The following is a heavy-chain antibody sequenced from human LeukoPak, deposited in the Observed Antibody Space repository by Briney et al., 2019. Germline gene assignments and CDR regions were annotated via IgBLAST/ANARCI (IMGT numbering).Heavy chain of an antibody. D-gene: IGHD3-22*01. Sequence: GGSLRLSCAASGLMFNGYWMHWFRQVPGKGLVWVSEINPGGNKKNYADSVWGRFTVSRDNPKNTLYLQMNSLRAEDTAVYFCAKRGVVIRVILVGFHKEAYYFDSWGQGALVTVSS. CDR1: GLMFNGYW. J-gene: IGHJ4*02. CDR2: INPGGNKK. V-gene: IGHV3-74*01. CDR3: AKRGVVIRVILVGFHKEAYYFDS.